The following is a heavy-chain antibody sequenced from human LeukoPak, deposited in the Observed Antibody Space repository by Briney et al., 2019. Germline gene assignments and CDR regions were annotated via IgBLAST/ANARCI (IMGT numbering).Heavy chain of an antibody. D-gene: IGHD4-17*01. V-gene: IGHV1-2*02. Sequence: ASVKVSCKASGYTFTSYDINWVRQAPGQGLEWMGWINPNSGGTNYAQKFQGRVTMTRDTSISTAYMELSRLRSDDTAVYYCARDRTKTTVIWYFDLWGRGTLVTVSS. CDR2: INPNSGGT. J-gene: IGHJ2*01. CDR1: GYTFTSYD. CDR3: ARDRTKTTVIWYFDL.